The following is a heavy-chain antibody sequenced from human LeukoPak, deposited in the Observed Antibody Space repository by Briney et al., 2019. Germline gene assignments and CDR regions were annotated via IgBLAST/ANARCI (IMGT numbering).Heavy chain of an antibody. CDR3: ARGRVSSSTWYSTYYYYFYMDV. Sequence: PSETLSLTCSVSVDSITMYYWTWIRQPPGKGLEWIGYVDHTGSTNFNPSLNGRVSISRDTTKNLFSLRLRSVTAADTAVYFCARGRVSSSTWYSTYYYYFYMDVWGKGTTVTVSS. J-gene: IGHJ6*03. V-gene: IGHV4-59*01. CDR1: VDSITMYY. CDR2: VDHTGST. D-gene: IGHD1-1*01.